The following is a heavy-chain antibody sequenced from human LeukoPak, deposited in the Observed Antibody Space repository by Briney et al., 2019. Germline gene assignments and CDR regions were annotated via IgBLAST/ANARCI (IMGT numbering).Heavy chain of an antibody. CDR1: GFTVSSNY. J-gene: IGHJ4*02. Sequence: PGGSLRLSCAASGFTVSSNYMSWVRQAPGKGLEWVSVIYSGGSTYYADSVKGRFTISRDSSKNTLYLQMNSLRAEDTAVYYCARVPRYCSGGSCFGGYFDYWGQGTLVTVSS. V-gene: IGHV3-53*01. CDR3: ARVPRYCSGGSCFGGYFDY. D-gene: IGHD2-15*01. CDR2: IYSGGST.